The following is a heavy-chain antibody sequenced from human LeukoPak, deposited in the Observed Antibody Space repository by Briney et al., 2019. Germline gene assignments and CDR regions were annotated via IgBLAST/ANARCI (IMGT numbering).Heavy chain of an antibody. J-gene: IGHJ4*02. CDR2: IYYSGST. CDR3: ARTPAAIGYYFDY. Sequence: SQTLSLTCTVSGGSIRSGGYYWSWIRQHPGKGLEWIGYIYYSGSTYYNPSLKSRVTISVDTSKNQFSLKLSSVTAADTAVYYCARTPAAIGYYFDYWGQGTLVTVSS. V-gene: IGHV4-31*03. CDR1: GGSIRSGGYY. D-gene: IGHD2-2*01.